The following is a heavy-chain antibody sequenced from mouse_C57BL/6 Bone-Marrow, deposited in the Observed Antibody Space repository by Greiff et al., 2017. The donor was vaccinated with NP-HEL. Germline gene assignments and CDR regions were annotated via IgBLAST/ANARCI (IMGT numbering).Heavy chain of an antibody. CDR2: IDPSDSYT. Sequence: QVQLQQPGAELVIPGASVKLSCKASGYTFTSYWMHWVKQRPGQGLEWIGEIDPSDSYTNYNQKFKGKSTLTVDKSSSTAYMQLSSLTSEDSAVYYCARDGYYAMDYWGQGTSVTVSS. J-gene: IGHJ4*01. CDR3: ARDGYYAMDY. V-gene: IGHV1-69*01. CDR1: GYTFTSYW. D-gene: IGHD2-3*01.